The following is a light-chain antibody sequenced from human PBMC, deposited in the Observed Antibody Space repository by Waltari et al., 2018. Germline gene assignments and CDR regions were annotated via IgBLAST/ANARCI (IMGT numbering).Light chain of an antibody. CDR1: SSAVGAYNY. J-gene: IGLJ2*01. CDR2: EVS. CDR3: SSYVGSNIVV. Sequence: QSALTQPPSAPGSPGQSVTISCTGTSSAVGAYNYVSWYQQHPGKAPKLMIYEVSKRPSGVPARFSGSKSGNTASLTVSGLQAEDEADYSCSSYVGSNIVVFGGGTKLTVL. V-gene: IGLV2-8*01.